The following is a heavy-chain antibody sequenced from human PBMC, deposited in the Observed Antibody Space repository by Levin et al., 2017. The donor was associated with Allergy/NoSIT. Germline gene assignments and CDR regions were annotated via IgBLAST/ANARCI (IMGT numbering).Heavy chain of an antibody. CDR3: ARDYSSSWTPDYYFDY. Sequence: PGGSLRLSCAASGFTFSSYGMHWVRQAPGKGLEWVAVIWYDGSNKYYADSVKGRFTISRDNSKNTLYLQMNSLRAEDTAVYYCARDYSSSWTPDYYFDYWGQGTLVTVSS. D-gene: IGHD6-13*01. CDR1: GFTFSSYG. V-gene: IGHV3-33*01. J-gene: IGHJ4*02. CDR2: IWYDGSNK.